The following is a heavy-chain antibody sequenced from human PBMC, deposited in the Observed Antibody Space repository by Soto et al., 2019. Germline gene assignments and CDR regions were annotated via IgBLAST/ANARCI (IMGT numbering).Heavy chain of an antibody. D-gene: IGHD3-22*01. CDR2: LYYGEST. V-gene: IGHV4-39*01. J-gene: IGHJ4*02. CDR1: RGSMSIRVVD. Sequence: HSGSPSLTCTACRGSMSIRVVDVAWIRQPPGKGLEWIGSLYYGESTYYNPSLKSRVTISVDTSKNQFSLKLSSVTAADTAVYNCARQYSSGSSAGVFGYWGQGNMVTVSS. CDR3: ARQYSSGSSAGVFGY.